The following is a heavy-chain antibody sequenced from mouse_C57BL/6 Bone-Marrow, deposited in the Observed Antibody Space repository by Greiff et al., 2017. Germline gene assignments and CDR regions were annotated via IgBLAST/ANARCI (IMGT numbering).Heavy chain of an antibody. V-gene: IGHV1-19*01. J-gene: IGHJ4*01. CDR1: GYTFTDYY. Sequence: VQVKQSGPVLVKPGASVKMSCKASGYTFTDYYMNWVKQSHGQSLEWIGVINPYNGGTSYNQKFKGKATLTADKSSSTAYMELNSLTSEDSAVYYCAPYDDRCAMDYWGQGTSVTVSS. D-gene: IGHD2-3*01. CDR2: INPYNGGT. CDR3: APYDDRCAMDY.